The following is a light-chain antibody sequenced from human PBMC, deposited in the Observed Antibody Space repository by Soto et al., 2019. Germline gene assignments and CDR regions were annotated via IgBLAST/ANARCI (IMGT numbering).Light chain of an antibody. J-gene: IGLJ1*01. Sequence: QSALTQPASVSGPPGQSIIISCTGTSSDVGGYKYVSWYQQHPGKAPKLIIYEVNNRPLGVSNRFSGAKSGNTASLTISGLQADDEADYYCASYRSINGLDGLDVFGTGTKLTVL. CDR2: EVN. V-gene: IGLV2-14*01. CDR1: SSDVGGYKY. CDR3: ASYRSINGLDGLDV.